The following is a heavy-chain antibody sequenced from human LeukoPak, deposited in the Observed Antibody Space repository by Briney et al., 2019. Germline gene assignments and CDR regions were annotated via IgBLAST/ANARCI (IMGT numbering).Heavy chain of an antibody. V-gene: IGHV4-34*01. CDR2: INHSGST. CDR3: ARAHRTYSYSSSWYTGSLDY. Sequence: SETLTLTCAVYGGSFSGYYWSWSRQPPGKGLEWIGEINHSGSTNYNPSLKSRVTISVDTSKNQFSLKLSSVTAADTAVYYCARAHRTYSYSSSWYTGSLDYWGQGTLVTVSS. CDR1: GGSFSGYY. D-gene: IGHD6-13*01. J-gene: IGHJ4*02.